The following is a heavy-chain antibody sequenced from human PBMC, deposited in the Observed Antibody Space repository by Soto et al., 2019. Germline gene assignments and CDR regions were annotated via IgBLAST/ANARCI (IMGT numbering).Heavy chain of an antibody. CDR2: ISSSGNTL. V-gene: IGHV3-48*03. D-gene: IGHD2-21*01. J-gene: IGHJ6*02. Sequence: HPGGSLRLSCVASGFTFINYEMNWVRQAPGKGREWVSYISSSGNTLYYTDSVKGRFSISRENAKNSLYLQMDSLRAEDTAVYYCARDSEVAIGIFPYSYGMDVWGQGTTVTVSS. CDR3: ARDSEVAIGIFPYSYGMDV. CDR1: GFTFINYE.